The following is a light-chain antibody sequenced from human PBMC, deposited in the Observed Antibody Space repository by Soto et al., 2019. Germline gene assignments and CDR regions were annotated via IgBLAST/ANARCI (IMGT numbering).Light chain of an antibody. CDR1: PSVSSN. J-gene: IGKJ2*01. CDR3: QQYSNWPSFT. V-gene: IGKV3-15*01. Sequence: ETVMTQSTATLSVSPGERATLSCWASPSVSSNLAWYQQIPGQAPRLLIYGASTRATGIPARFSGSGSGTEFTLTISNLQSEDFAVYYCQQYSNWPSFTFGQGTMVDIK. CDR2: GAS.